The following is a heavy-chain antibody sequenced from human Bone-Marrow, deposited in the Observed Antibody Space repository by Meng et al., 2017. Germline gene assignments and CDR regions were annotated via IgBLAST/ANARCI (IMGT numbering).Heavy chain of an antibody. J-gene: IGHJ6*01. CDR3: ARDRYYDVLTGYFNHYGMDV. CDR1: GFTVSSNY. Sequence: GESLKISCAASGFTVSSNYMSWVRQAPGKGLEWVSFISSSSNTIYYADSVKGRFTISRDNAKNSLYLQMNSLRAEDTATYYCARDRYYDVLTGYFNHYGMDVWGQGSTVTVSS. D-gene: IGHD3-9*01. CDR2: ISSSSNTI. V-gene: IGHV3-48*04.